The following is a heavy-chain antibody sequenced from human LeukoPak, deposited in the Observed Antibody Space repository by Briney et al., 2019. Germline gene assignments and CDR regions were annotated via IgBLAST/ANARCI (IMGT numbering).Heavy chain of an antibody. D-gene: IGHD6-19*01. J-gene: IGHJ4*02. CDR3: ASHSSGWYS. CDR2: IWYDGSNK. V-gene: IGHV3-33*01. CDR1: GFTFSSYG. Sequence: PGRSLRLSCAASGFTFSSYGMHWVRQAPGKGLEWVAVIWYDGSNKYYADSVKGRFTISRDNSKNTLYLQMNSLRAEDTAVYYCASHSSGWYSWGQGTLVTVSS.